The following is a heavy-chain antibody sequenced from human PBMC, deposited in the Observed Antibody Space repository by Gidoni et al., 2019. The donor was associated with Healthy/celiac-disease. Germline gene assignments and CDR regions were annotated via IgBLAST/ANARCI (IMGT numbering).Heavy chain of an antibody. V-gene: IGHV1-2*02. J-gene: IGHJ6*03. CDR1: GSTFTGYY. CDR3: ARDANVGDFWSGYMDV. D-gene: IGHD3-3*01. Sequence: QLQLVQSGAAVKKPGASVKVSCTASGSTFTGYYMHWVRQAPGQGLEWMGWINPNSGGTNYEQKFQGRVTMTRDTSSSTAYMELSRLRSDDTAVYYCARDANVGDFWSGYMDVWGKGTTVTVSS. CDR2: INPNSGGT.